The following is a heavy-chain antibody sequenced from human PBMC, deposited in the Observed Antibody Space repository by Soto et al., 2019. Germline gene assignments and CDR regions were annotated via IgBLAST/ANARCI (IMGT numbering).Heavy chain of an antibody. D-gene: IGHD4-4*01. V-gene: IGHV1-46*01. CDR1: WYTFSTYY. CDR2: INPSGGST. Sequence: ASVKGSWKASWYTFSTYYTHWVRPAPGQGYAWMGIINPSGGSTTSAQKFQGRVTMTRDTSTTTVYMELSSLKSEDTAVYYCARYDYNGYYFDYWGQ. CDR3: ARYDYNGYYFDY. J-gene: IGHJ4*01.